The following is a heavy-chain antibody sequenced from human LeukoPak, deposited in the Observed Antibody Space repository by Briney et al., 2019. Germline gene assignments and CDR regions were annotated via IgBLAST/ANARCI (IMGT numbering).Heavy chain of an antibody. D-gene: IGHD3-3*01. Sequence: GGSLRLSCVVSGFIFSNNYIIWVRQAPGNGLERVSVIYGDGRTSHSASVRGRFTISRDKSKNIVSLQMNNLRAEDTAVYYCARGRGLGVVSPYFDYWGRGTLVTVSS. V-gene: IGHV3-53*01. CDR2: IYGDGRT. J-gene: IGHJ4*02. CDR3: ARGRGLGVVSPYFDY. CDR1: GFIFSNNY.